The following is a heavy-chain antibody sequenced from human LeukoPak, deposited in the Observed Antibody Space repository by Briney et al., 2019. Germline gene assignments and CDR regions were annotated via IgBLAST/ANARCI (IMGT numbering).Heavy chain of an antibody. J-gene: IGHJ4*02. V-gene: IGHV3-33*01. CDR2: IWYDGSKK. D-gene: IGHD1-26*01. CDR1: GFTFTSWG. Sequence: GGSLRLSCATSGFTFTSWGMHWVRQAPDKGLEWVAVIWYDGSKKYYADSVKGRFTISRDISKNTLYLQMDSLRGDDTAMYYCVRDGRAGSDYCGQGSLVTISS. CDR3: VRDGRAGSDY.